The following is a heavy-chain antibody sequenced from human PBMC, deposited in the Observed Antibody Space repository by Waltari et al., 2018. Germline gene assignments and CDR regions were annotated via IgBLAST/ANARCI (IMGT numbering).Heavy chain of an antibody. Sequence: QVQLQESGPGLVKPSETLSLTCTVPGGSVSGSYWNWIRQPPGKGLEWIGYVYYTGSTNCNPSLKSRVTISIDTSENQFSLRLSSVTAADTAVYFCARLGSGGFWSGYDLDLWGQGTLVTVSS. CDR1: GGSVSGSY. D-gene: IGHD3-3*01. V-gene: IGHV4-59*08. CDR3: ARLGSGGFWSGYDLDL. J-gene: IGHJ5*02. CDR2: VYYTGST.